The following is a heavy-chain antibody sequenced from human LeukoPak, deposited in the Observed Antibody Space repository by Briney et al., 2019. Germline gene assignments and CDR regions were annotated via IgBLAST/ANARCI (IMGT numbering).Heavy chain of an antibody. Sequence: SAKVSCKASGFTFTSSAMQWVRQARGQRLGWIGWIVVGSGNTNYAQKFQERVTITRDMSTSTAYMELSSLRSEDTAVYYCAAAQGDTAMLLDYWGQGTLVTVSS. D-gene: IGHD5-18*01. V-gene: IGHV1-58*02. CDR2: IVVGSGNT. J-gene: IGHJ4*02. CDR3: AAAQGDTAMLLDY. CDR1: GFTFTSSA.